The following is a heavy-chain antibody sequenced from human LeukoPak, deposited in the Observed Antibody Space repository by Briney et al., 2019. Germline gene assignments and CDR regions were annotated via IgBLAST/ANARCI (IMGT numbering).Heavy chain of an antibody. Sequence: SGGSLRSPCAASEFTFNNHDMHWVRQAPGKGLEWVAAISYDGRNKYYADSVKGRFTISRDNSKNTLNLQMNSLRTEDTAVFYCAKPRDIDSWAFDVWGEGTMVTVSS. J-gene: IGHJ3*01. V-gene: IGHV3-30*18. CDR1: EFTFNNHD. CDR3: AKPRDIDSWAFDV. CDR2: ISYDGRNK. D-gene: IGHD2-15*01.